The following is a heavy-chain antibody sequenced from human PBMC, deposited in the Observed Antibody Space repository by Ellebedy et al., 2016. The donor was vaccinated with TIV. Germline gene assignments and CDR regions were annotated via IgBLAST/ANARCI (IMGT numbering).Heavy chain of an antibody. Sequence: GESLKISCAASGFTFSNAWMNWVRQAPGKGREWVGRIKSKTDGGAADYAAPVKGRFTISRDDSKNTLYLQMNSLKTEDTAVNFCTTVYRYNYDSVWGQGTLVTVSS. D-gene: IGHD5-18*01. CDR2: IKSKTDGGAA. CDR1: GFTFSNAW. J-gene: IGHJ4*02. V-gene: IGHV3-15*01. CDR3: TTVYRYNYDSV.